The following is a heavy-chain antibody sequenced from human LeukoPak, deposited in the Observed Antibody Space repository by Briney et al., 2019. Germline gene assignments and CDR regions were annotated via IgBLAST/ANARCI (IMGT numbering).Heavy chain of an antibody. D-gene: IGHD6-19*01. CDR1: GFTFSNYW. V-gene: IGHV3-7*04. Sequence: GGSLRLSCEASGFTFSNYWMSWVRQAPGKGLEWVANIKQDGSEKHYVDSVKGRFTISRDNAKTSLYLQMNSLRAEDTAVYYCARGGWQFGYWGEGTLVTVSS. CDR2: IKQDGSEK. CDR3: ARGGWQFGY. J-gene: IGHJ4*02.